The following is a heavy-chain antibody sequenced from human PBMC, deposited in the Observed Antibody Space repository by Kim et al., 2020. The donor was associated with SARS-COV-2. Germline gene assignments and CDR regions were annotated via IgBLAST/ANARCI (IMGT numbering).Heavy chain of an antibody. J-gene: IGHJ4*02. CDR3: ARGRGSNWSNLDY. D-gene: IGHD6-13*01. Sequence: KYSQNFQGRVPITRDPSASTVSMELSSLRSEDTALYFCARGRGSNWSNLDYWGQGTLVTVSS. V-gene: IGHV1-3*01.